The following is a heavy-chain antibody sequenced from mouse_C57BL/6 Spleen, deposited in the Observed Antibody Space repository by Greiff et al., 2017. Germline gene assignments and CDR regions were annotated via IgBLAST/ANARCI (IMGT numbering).Heavy chain of an antibody. J-gene: IGHJ2*01. CDR1: GYTFTSYG. CDR2: IYPSSGNT. Sequence: VQLQQSGAELARPGASVKLSCKASGYTFTSYGIRWVKQRTGQGLEWIGEIYPSSGNTNYNEKFKGKATLTADKSSSTAYMELRSLTSEDSAVYFCARLRTYDGYPYFDYGGQGTTLTGSS. V-gene: IGHV1-81*01. D-gene: IGHD2-3*01. CDR3: ARLRTYDGYPYFDY.